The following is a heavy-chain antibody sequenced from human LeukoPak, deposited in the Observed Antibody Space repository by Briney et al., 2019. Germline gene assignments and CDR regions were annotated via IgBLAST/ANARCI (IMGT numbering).Heavy chain of an antibody. Sequence: GGPLRLSCAASGFTFDSYGMSWVRQAPGKGLEWVSGINWNGDDTTYADSVKGRFTISRDNAKNSLYLQINSLRAEDTALYYCVRGGELVGSYFDYWGPGTLVTVSS. CDR2: INWNGDDT. D-gene: IGHD3-16*01. CDR1: GFTFDSYG. V-gene: IGHV3-20*04. J-gene: IGHJ4*02. CDR3: VRGGELVGSYFDY.